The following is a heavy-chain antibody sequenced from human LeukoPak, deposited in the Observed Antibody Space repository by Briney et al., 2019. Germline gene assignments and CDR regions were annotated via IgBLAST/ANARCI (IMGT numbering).Heavy chain of an antibody. V-gene: IGHV2-70*11. Sequence: SGPTLVNPTQTLTLTFTFSGFSLSTRGMCVSWIRQPPVKALEWLARIDWDDDKYYSTSLKTRLTISKDTSKNQVVLTVTNMDPVDTATYYCVGVNYYDTSLGFAWGQGTLVTVSS. D-gene: IGHD3-22*01. CDR2: IDWDDDK. J-gene: IGHJ4*02. CDR1: GFSLSTRGMC. CDR3: VGVNYYDTSLGFA.